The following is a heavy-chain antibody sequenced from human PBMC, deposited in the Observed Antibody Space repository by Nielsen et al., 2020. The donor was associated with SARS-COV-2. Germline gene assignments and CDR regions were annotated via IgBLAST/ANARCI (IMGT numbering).Heavy chain of an antibody. J-gene: IGHJ4*02. CDR3: ARDKRPTIAVAGTLSAAGDF. CDR1: GFAFSTYG. CDR2: IWYDGSNK. V-gene: IGHV3-33*08. Sequence: GESLKISCAASGFAFSTYGMHWVRQAPGKGLEWLAVIWYDGSNKYYADSVKGRFTISRDNSKNTLFPQMNSLRAEDTALYYCARDKRPTIAVAGTLSAAGDFWGQGTLVTVSS. D-gene: IGHD6-19*01.